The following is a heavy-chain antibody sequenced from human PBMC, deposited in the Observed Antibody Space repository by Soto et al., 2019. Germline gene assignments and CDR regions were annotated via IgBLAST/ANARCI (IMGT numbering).Heavy chain of an antibody. CDR3: ARDPAIYSGKFDYGLDV. CDR2: IGTTGKTI. CDR1: GFTFSSYE. D-gene: IGHD4-4*01. V-gene: IGHV3-48*03. J-gene: IGHJ6*02. Sequence: GGSLRLSCAVSGFTFSSYEMNWVRQAPGKGLEWVSYIGTTGKTIYYVDSVRGRFTISRDNAKNSLYLQMNSLRAEDTAVYFCARDPAIYSGKFDYGLDVWGRGTTSTVS.